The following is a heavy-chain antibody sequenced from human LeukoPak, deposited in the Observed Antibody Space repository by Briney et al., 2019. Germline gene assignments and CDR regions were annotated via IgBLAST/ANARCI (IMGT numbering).Heavy chain of an antibody. J-gene: IGHJ4*02. D-gene: IGHD6-13*01. CDR1: GFTLSSYP. CDR2: FVRGST. Sequence: GGSLRLSCAASGFTLSSYPMNWVRQAPGKGLEWVSTFVRGSTYYADTVQGRSTISRDSSKNTLYLQMNSLRADDTALYFCTRAAPYGTSWYGKNDYWGQGTLVAVSS. CDR3: TRAAPYGTSWYGKNDY. V-gene: IGHV3-23*01.